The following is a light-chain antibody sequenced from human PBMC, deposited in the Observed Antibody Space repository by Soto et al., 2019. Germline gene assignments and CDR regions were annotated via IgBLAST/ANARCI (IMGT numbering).Light chain of an antibody. V-gene: IGLV2-14*03. CDR1: SSDVGGYNY. CDR2: DVS. CDR3: SSYTSSSTL. J-gene: IGLJ2*01. Sequence: QSALTQPASVSGSPGQSITISCTGTSSDVGGYNYVSWYQQHPGKAPKLMIYDVSNRPSGVSNRFSGSKSGNTVSLTISGLQAEDEADYYCSSYTSSSTLFGGGTQLTVL.